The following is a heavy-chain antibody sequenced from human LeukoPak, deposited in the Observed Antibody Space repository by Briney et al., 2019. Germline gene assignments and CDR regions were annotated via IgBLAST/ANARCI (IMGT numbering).Heavy chain of an antibody. CDR1: GGSFSGYY. V-gene: IGHV4-34*01. CDR3: ARALFYYGSGIFDY. CDR2: INHSGST. J-gene: IGHJ4*02. D-gene: IGHD3-10*01. Sequence: SENLSLTCAVYGGSFSGYYWSWIRQPPGKGLEWIGEINHSGSTNYNPSLKSRVTISVDTSKNQFSLKLSSVTAADTAVYYCARALFYYGSGIFDYWGQGTLVTVSS.